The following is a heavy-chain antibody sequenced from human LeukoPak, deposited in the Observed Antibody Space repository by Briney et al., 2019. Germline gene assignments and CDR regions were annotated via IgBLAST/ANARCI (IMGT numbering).Heavy chain of an antibody. V-gene: IGHV3-33*06. D-gene: IGHD1-26*01. CDR3: AKEKWELLSDY. CDR1: GFTFSSYG. CDR2: IWYDGSNK. J-gene: IGHJ4*02. Sequence: QPGGSLRLSCAASGFTFSSYGMHWVRQAPGKGLEWVAVIWYDGSNKYYADSVKGRFTISRDNSKNTLYLQMNSLRAEDTAVYYCAKEKWELLSDYWGQGTLVTVSS.